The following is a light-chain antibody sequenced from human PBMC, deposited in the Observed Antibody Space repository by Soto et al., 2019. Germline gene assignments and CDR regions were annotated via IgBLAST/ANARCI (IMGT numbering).Light chain of an antibody. CDR2: DAS. J-gene: IGKJ4*01. V-gene: IGKV1-5*01. CDR3: QQHRRYPVT. Sequence: DIQMTQSPSTLSASVGDRVTITCRASQGIAIWLSWYQQKPGKAPNLIIYDASNLKSGVPSRFSGSCSGTEFTLTISSLHPEDLASYYCQQHRRYPVTFGGGIKVEFK. CDR1: QGIAIW.